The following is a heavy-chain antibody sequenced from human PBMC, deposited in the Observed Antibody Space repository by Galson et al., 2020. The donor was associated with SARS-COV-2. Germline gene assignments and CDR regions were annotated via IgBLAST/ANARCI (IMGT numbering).Heavy chain of an antibody. Sequence: TGGSLRLSCEASGFTFSTYGMDRVRQAPGKGLEWVAVIWYDGSNKYYADSVKGRFTISRDNSKNTLYLQLNSLRADDTAVYYCARGSSSHAFGILGQGIMVTVSS. D-gene: IGHD3-10*01. CDR2: IWYDGSNK. V-gene: IGHV3-33*01. J-gene: IGHJ3*02. CDR3: ARGSSSHAFGI. CDR1: GFTFSTYG.